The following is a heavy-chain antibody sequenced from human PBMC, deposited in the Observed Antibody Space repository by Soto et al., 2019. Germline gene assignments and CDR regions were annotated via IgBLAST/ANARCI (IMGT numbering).Heavy chain of an antibody. Sequence: QVQLQESGPGLVKPSGTLSLTCAVSGGSISSSNWWSWGRQPPGKGLEWIGEIYHSESTNYNPSLKSRVTISVDKSKNEFSLNLRSVTASVTAVYYCARDKRTEYSSSSVVYYYGMDVWGQGTTVTVSS. CDR1: GGSISSSNW. V-gene: IGHV4-4*02. CDR3: ARDKRTEYSSSSVVYYYGMDV. J-gene: IGHJ6*02. D-gene: IGHD6-6*01. CDR2: IYHSEST.